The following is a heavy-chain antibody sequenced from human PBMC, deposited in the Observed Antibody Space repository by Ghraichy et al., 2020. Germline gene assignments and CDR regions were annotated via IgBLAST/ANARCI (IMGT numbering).Heavy chain of an antibody. CDR3: ARDYYYYGMDV. CDR2: IYHSGST. J-gene: IGHJ6*02. Sequence: TLSLTCAVSGGSFSSDGYSWSWIRQSPGKGLEWIGDIYHSGSTYYNPSLKSRVTISVDRSKNQFSLKLSSVTAADTAIYYCARDYYYYGMDVWGQGTTVTVSS. V-gene: IGHV4-30-2*06. CDR1: GGSFSSDGYS.